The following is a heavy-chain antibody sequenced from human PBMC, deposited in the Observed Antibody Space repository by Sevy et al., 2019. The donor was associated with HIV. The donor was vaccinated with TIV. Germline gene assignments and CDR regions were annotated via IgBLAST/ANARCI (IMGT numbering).Heavy chain of an antibody. CDR1: GYTFTGYY. CDR2: INPNSGGT. J-gene: IGHJ5*02. V-gene: IGHV1-2*02. CDR3: ARDRDLWSSSSLDP. D-gene: IGHD3-3*01. Sequence: ASVKVSCKASGYTFTGYYMHWVRQAPGQGLEWMGWINPNSGGTNYALKFQGRVTMTTDTSINTAYMELSRLRSDDTAVYYCARDRDLWSSSSLDPWGQGTLVTVSS.